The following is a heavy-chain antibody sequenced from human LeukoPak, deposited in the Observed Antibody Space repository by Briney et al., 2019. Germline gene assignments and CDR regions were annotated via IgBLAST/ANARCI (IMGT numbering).Heavy chain of an antibody. CDR2: ISGSGDST. J-gene: IGHJ4*02. CDR1: GFTFSSYA. Sequence: GGSLRLSCAASGFTFSSYAMSWVRQAPGKGLEWVSAISGSGDSTYYGDSVKGRFTISRGNSKDTLYLQMNSLRAEDTAVYYCAKTRPLDSSSWSHGDYWGQGTLVTVSS. V-gene: IGHV3-23*01. CDR3: AKTRPLDSSSWSHGDY. D-gene: IGHD6-13*01.